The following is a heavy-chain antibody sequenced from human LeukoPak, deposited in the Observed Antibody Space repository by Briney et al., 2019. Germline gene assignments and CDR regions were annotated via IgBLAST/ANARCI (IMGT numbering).Heavy chain of an antibody. Sequence: PGGSLRLSCAASGFTFSTYAMHWVRQAPGKGLECVALTSYDGRDKNYADSVKGRFTISRDNSKSTLYLQMDSLRAEDTAVYYCARDSKGSIDYWGQGTLVTVSS. CDR3: ARDSKGSIDY. D-gene: IGHD2-2*01. CDR2: TSYDGRDK. J-gene: IGHJ4*02. V-gene: IGHV3-30*04. CDR1: GFTFSTYA.